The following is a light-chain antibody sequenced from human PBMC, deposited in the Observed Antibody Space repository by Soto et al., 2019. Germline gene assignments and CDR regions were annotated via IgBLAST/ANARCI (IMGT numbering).Light chain of an antibody. CDR2: GAS. J-gene: IGKJ1*01. Sequence: EISFTQSPGTLALSPGEGATLSCMASQSVSKYLAWYQQKPGQAPRLLIYGASSRATGIPDSFSGSGSGTDFILTISRLETEDFAVYYCQQYGGSPQTFGQGTKVDIK. CDR1: QSVSKY. V-gene: IGKV3-20*01. CDR3: QQYGGSPQT.